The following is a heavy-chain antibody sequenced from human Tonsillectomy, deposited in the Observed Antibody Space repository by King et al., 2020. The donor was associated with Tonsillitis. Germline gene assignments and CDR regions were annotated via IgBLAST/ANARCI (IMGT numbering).Heavy chain of an antibody. CDR1: AFTFRTYV. CDR3: AVRRDCSDSNCYNAFYI. D-gene: IGHD2-2*02. J-gene: IGHJ3*02. V-gene: IGHV3-30*04. CDR2: ISYDGKNK. Sequence: VQLVESGGGVVQPGTSLRLSCEVSAFTFRTYVLDWFRQAPGKGLEWVAVISYDGKNKVYAESVKGRLTISRDNSKNTLFMQLNSLRPEDTAVYYCAVRRDCSDSNCYNAFYIWGQGTMVTVSS.